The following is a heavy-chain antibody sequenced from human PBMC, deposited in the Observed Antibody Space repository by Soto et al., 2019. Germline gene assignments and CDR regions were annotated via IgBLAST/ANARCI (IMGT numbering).Heavy chain of an antibody. D-gene: IGHD5-12*01. CDR3: ARSGLDFHDAFDI. V-gene: IGHV3-48*04. CDR1: GFTFSSYS. CDR2: ISSSSSTI. Sequence: GGSLRLSCAASGFTFSSYSMNWVRQAPGKGLEWVSYISSSSSTIYYADSVKGRFTISRDNAKNSLYLQMNSLRAEDTAVYYCARSGLDFHDAFDIWGQGTMVTVSS. J-gene: IGHJ3*02.